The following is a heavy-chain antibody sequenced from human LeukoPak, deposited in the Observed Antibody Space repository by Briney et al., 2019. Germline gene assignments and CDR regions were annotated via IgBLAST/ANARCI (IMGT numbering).Heavy chain of an antibody. CDR3: ATRSYYAWGSYD. J-gene: IGHJ4*01. V-gene: IGHV4-39*01. D-gene: IGHD3-10*01. Sequence: SETLSLTCTVSGGAISSSRSYWDWIRQPPGKGLEWIGSIYYSGSTYYSPSLKCRVAISIDTSKNQFSPRLSSVTAADTAVYYCATRSYYAWGSYDWGQPTL. CDR2: IYYSGST. CDR1: GGAISSSRSY.